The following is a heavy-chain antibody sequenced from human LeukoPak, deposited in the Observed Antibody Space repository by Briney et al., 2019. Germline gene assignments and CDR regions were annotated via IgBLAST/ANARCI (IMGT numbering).Heavy chain of an antibody. Sequence: GGSLRLSCAASGFTFDDYTMHWVRQAPGKGLEWVSLISWDGGSTYYADSVKGRFTISRDNSKNSLYLQMNSLRTEDTALYYCAKDMGRGRNYDYYYYYMDVWGKGTTVTVSS. CDR1: GFTFDDYT. D-gene: IGHD4-11*01. V-gene: IGHV3-43*01. J-gene: IGHJ6*03. CDR2: ISWDGGST. CDR3: AKDMGRGRNYDYYYYYMDV.